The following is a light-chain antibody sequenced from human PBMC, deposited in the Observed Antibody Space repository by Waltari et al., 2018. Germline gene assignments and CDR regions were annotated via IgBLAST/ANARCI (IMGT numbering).Light chain of an antibody. CDR3: QTWDTDIVV. CDR2: VNNDGEH. V-gene: IGLV4-69*01. CDR1: SGHSSYA. J-gene: IGLJ2*01. Sequence: QLVVTQSPSASASLGASVKLTCTLSSGHSSYAIAWHQHQSEKGPRFLMRVNNDGEHTTGDGIPDRFSGSSSGAERYLTIYSLQSEDEADYYCQTWDTDIVVFGGGTKVTVL.